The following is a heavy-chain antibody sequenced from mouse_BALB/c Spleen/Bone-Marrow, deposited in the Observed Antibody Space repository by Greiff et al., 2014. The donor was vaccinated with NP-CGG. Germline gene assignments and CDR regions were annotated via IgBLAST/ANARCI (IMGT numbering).Heavy chain of an antibody. J-gene: IGHJ4*01. D-gene: IGHD1-1*01. CDR3: ARSNYVGYYAMDC. V-gene: IGHV5-17*02. CDR2: ISSDSSTI. Sequence: DVMLVESGGGLVQPGGSRKLSCAASGFTFSSFGIHWVRQAPEKGLEWVAYISSDSSTIYYADTVKGRFTISRDNPKNTLFLQMTSLRSEDTAMYYCARSNYVGYYAMDCWGQGTSVTVSS. CDR1: GFTFSSFG.